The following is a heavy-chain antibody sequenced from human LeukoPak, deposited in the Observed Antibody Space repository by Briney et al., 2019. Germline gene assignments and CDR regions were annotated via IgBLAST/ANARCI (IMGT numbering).Heavy chain of an antibody. J-gene: IGHJ5*02. Sequence: SETLSLSCTVSGDSFDNSYCWTWVRQPPGKRPEWIGTIYSSEYTYYNPSLRSRATISADTSNNLSSLKLISVTAADTAVYYCARGSDDYKLGNHWGHGTLVTVSS. CDR3: ARGSDDYKLGNH. V-gene: IGHV4-39*01. D-gene: IGHD5-24*01. CDR2: IYSSEYT. CDR1: GDSFDNSYC.